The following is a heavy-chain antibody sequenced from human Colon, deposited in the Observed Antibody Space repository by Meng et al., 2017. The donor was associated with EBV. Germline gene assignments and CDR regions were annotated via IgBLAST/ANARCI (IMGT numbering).Heavy chain of an antibody. CDR3: ASSDCSGGTCYLDC. V-gene: IGHV4-34*01. Sequence: QVQPQQWGAGLLKPSETLSLTCTFYGGSFSDSYWTWIRQPPGKGLEWIGEINHVGSTTYNPSLKSRVTISVDTSKNQFSLKLSSVTAADAAVYYCASSDCSGGTCYLDCWGQGTLVTVSS. CDR1: GGSFSDSY. J-gene: IGHJ4*02. D-gene: IGHD2-15*01. CDR2: INHVGST.